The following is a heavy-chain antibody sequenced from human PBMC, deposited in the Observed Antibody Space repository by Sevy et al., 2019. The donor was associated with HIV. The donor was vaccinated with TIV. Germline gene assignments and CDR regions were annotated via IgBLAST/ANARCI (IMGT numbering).Heavy chain of an antibody. CDR1: GFTFSSYG. CDR3: AKDGSRITMIVVAQYYFDY. V-gene: IGHV3-30*02. J-gene: IGHJ4*02. D-gene: IGHD3-22*01. Sequence: GGSLRLSCAASGFTFSSYGMHWVRQSPGKGLEWVAFIRYDGSNKYYADSVKGRFTISRDNSKNTLYLQMNSLRAEDTAVYYCAKDGSRITMIVVAQYYFDYRGQGTLVTVSS. CDR2: IRYDGSNK.